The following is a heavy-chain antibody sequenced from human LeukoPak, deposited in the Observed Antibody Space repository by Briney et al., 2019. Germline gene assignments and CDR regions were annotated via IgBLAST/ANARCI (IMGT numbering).Heavy chain of an antibody. CDR1: GFTFSNYA. CDR3: ARRGYYDSSAPFDI. Sequence: PGGSLRLSCAASGFTFSNYAMSWVRQAPGKGLEWVSAISGSGTNTFYADSVKGRFTISRDNSKNTLYLQMNSLRAEDTAVYYCARRGYYDSSAPFDIWGQGTMVTVSS. D-gene: IGHD3-22*01. V-gene: IGHV3-23*01. CDR2: ISGSGTNT. J-gene: IGHJ3*02.